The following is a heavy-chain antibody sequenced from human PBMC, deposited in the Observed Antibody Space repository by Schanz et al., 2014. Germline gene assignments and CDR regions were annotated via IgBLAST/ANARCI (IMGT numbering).Heavy chain of an antibody. J-gene: IGHJ6*02. D-gene: IGHD2-15*01. Sequence: DVQLLESGGGLVQPGGSLRLSCAASGFTFNSYAMTWVRQAPGKGLEWVSSISHSGGSKYYADSVKGRFTISRDNSENTLYLQMNSLSADDTAVFYCAKGMGYCSGGTCYDYYYYGLDVWGQWTTVAFS. CDR2: ISHSGGSK. V-gene: IGHV3-23*01. CDR3: AKGMGYCSGGTCYDYYYYGLDV. CDR1: GFTFNSYA.